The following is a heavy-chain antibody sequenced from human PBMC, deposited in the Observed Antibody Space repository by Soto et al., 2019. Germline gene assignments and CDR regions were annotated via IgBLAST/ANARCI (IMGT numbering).Heavy chain of an antibody. Sequence: TESLTCPVSAGSLSSGEHYWSWIRQPPGKGLEWIGYIYYSGSTYYNPSLKSRVTISVDTSKNQFSLKLSSVTAADTAVYYCARDDSGYSYGVVDWGQGTLVIVSS. J-gene: IGHJ4*02. V-gene: IGHV4-30-4*01. CDR2: IYYSGST. D-gene: IGHD5-18*01. CDR1: AGSLSSGEHY. CDR3: ARDDSGYSYGVVD.